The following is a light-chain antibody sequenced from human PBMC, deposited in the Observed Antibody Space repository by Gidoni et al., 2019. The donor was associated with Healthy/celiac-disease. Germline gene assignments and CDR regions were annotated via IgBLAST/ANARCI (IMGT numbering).Light chain of an antibody. CDR1: QRVSSY. CDR3: QQRSNWQLT. J-gene: IGKJ4*01. CDR2: DAS. Sequence: EIVLTQSPATLSLSPGERATLSCRASQRVSSYLAWYQQKPGQAPRLLIYDASNRATGIPARFSGSGSGTDFTLTISSLEPEDFAVYYCQQRSNWQLTFXGXTKVEIK. V-gene: IGKV3-11*01.